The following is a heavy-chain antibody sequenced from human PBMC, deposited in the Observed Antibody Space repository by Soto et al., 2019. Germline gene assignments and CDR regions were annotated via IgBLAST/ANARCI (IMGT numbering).Heavy chain of an antibody. D-gene: IGHD3-3*01. CDR1: GFTFGSYS. V-gene: IGHV3-21*01. J-gene: IGHJ6*02. CDR2: ITSRSDHI. CDR3: ARYYDFWTGDYHYGMDV. Sequence: GGSLRLSCAASGFTFGSYSMNWVRQAPGKGLEWVSSITSRSDHIDYADSVKGRFTISRDNAKSSLFLQMNSLRAEDTAVYYCARYYDFWTGDYHYGMDVLGQGTTVTVSS.